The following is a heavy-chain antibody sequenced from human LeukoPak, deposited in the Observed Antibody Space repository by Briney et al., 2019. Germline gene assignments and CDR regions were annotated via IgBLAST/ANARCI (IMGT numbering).Heavy chain of an antibody. J-gene: IGHJ4*02. Sequence: PGGSLRLSCAASGFTFSSYAMHWVRQAPGKGLEWVAVISYDGSNKYYADSVKGRFTISRDNSKNTLYLQMNSLRAEDTAVYYCARGSRGYYYDFDYWGQGTLVTVSS. CDR1: GFTFSSYA. D-gene: IGHD3-22*01. CDR2: ISYDGSNK. V-gene: IGHV3-30*04. CDR3: ARGSRGYYYDFDY.